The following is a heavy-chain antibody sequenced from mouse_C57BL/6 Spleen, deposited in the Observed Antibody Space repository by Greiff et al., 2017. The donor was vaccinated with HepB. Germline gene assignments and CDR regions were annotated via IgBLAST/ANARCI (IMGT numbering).Heavy chain of an antibody. D-gene: IGHD1-1*01. Sequence: QVQLQQPGTELVKPGASVKLSCKASGYTFTSYWMHWVKQRPGQGLEWIGNINPSNGGTNYNEKFKSKATLTVDKSSSTVYMKLSSLTSEDSAVYYCARWWYYGSGGWYFGYWGHGTTLTVSS. CDR3: ARWWYYGSGGWYFGY. CDR2: INPSNGGT. CDR1: GYTFTSYW. V-gene: IGHV1-53*01. J-gene: IGHJ2*01.